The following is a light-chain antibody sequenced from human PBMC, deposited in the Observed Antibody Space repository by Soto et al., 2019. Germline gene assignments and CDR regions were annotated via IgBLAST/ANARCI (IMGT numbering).Light chain of an antibody. CDR2: SNN. CDR3: AGWDDSLNGYV. V-gene: IGLV1-44*01. Sequence: QFVLTQPPSASGTPGQRVTISCSGSSSNIGRNTVNWYQHLPGTAPTLLIYSNNQRPSGVPDRFSGSKSGTSASLAISGLQSEDEADYYCAGWDDSLNGYVFGTGTKVTV. CDR1: SSNIGRNT. J-gene: IGLJ1*01.